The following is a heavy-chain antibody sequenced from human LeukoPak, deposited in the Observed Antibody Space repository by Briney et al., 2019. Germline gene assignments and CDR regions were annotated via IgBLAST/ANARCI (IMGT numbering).Heavy chain of an antibody. CDR2: VDNVATGT. V-gene: IGHV3-23*05. D-gene: IGHD6-6*01. CDR1: GLTITNYL. CDR3: AKHMTSSYYGIDV. J-gene: IGHJ6*02. Sequence: GGSLRLSCAASGLTITNYLMRWVRQAPGKGLEWVSSVDNVATGTYYADSVRGRFSISRDNSKNTVYLQMNTLRVEDTAVYYCAKHMTSSYYGIDVWGHGTMVTVSS.